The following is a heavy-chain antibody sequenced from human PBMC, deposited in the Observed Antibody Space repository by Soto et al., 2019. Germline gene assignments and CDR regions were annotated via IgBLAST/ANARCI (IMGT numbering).Heavy chain of an antibody. CDR2: INYRGTT. V-gene: IGHV4-31*03. CDR1: GGPTLDGQTY. D-gene: IGHD2-15*01. CDR3: ARDAPGVAPY. J-gene: IGHJ4*02. Sequence: QVQLQESGPGLVKPSQTLSLTSTVSGGPTLDGQTYLNWIRQHPERGLEWMGYINYRGTTNYSPDLKSRILISIDTSKNQFSLRLTSVTAADTAVYYCARDAPGVAPYWGQGTLVTVSS.